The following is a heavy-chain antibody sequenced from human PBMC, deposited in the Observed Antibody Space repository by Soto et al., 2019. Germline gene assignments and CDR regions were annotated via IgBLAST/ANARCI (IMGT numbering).Heavy chain of an antibody. CDR3: ASITMVRGAIDD. D-gene: IGHD3-10*01. CDR2: IYYSGST. J-gene: IGHJ4*02. Sequence: SETLSLTCTVSGGSISSGDYYWSWIRQPPGKGLEWIGYIYYSGSTYYNTSLKSRVTISVDTSKNQLSLKLSSVTAADTAVYYCASITMVRGAIDDWGQGTRVTVSS. CDR1: GGSISSGDYY. V-gene: IGHV4-30-4*01.